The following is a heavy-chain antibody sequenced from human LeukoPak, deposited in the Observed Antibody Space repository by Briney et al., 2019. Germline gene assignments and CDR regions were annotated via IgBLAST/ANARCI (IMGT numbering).Heavy chain of an antibody. D-gene: IGHD3-9*01. CDR1: GFSFSSYS. CDR2: ISHTGSTM. Sequence: GGSLRLSCAASGFSFSSYSMNWVRQAPGKGLEWVSYISHTGSTMSYADSVKGRFTISRDNARNSLYLQMNSLRAEDTAVYYCAKDLRYFDWFPKGYYGMDVWGQGTTVTVSS. J-gene: IGHJ6*02. CDR3: AKDLRYFDWFPKGYYGMDV. V-gene: IGHV3-48*04.